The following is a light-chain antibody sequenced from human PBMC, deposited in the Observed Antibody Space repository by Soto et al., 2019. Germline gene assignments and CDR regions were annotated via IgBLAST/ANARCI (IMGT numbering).Light chain of an antibody. Sequence: DIQMTQSPSTLSASVGDRVTITCRASQSISSWLAWYQQKPGKAPKLLIYKASSLKSGVPSRFSGSASGTEFTLTISSLQPDDFATYYCQQYNSYLYTFGQGTKLEIK. CDR2: KAS. V-gene: IGKV1-5*03. CDR3: QQYNSYLYT. J-gene: IGKJ2*01. CDR1: QSISSW.